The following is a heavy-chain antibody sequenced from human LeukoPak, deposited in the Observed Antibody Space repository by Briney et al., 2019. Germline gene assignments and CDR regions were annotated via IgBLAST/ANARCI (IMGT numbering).Heavy chain of an antibody. CDR3: ASSGELLAYFDY. CDR2: ISSSSSYI. CDR1: GSTFSSYS. D-gene: IGHD1-26*01. V-gene: IGHV3-21*01. Sequence: PGGSLRLSCAASGSTFSSYSMNWVRQAPGKGLEWVSSISSSSSYIYYADSVKGRFTISRDNAKNSLYLQMNSLRAEDTAVYYCASSGELLAYFDYWGQGTLVTVSS. J-gene: IGHJ4*02.